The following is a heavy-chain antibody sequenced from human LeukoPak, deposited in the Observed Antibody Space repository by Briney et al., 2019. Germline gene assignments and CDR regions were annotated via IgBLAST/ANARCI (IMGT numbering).Heavy chain of an antibody. CDR1: GGSISSYY. CDR2: ISYGGAT. D-gene: IGHD1-26*01. V-gene: IGHV4-59*08. CDR3: ARHGGTRYYFAH. Sequence: SETLSLTCTVSGGSISSYYWSWIRQPPGKGLEWIGYISYGGATSYNPSLKRRVTISVDSPKNRFSLRLSSLTAADTALYYCARHGGTRYYFAHWGPGTLVTVSS. J-gene: IGHJ4*02.